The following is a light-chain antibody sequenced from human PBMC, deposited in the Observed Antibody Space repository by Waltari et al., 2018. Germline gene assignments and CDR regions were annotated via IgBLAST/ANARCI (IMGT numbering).Light chain of an antibody. J-gene: IGLJ2*01. V-gene: IGLV2-14*03. Sequence: QSALTQPASMSGSPGQLITISCTGSNSDIGRYNYVPWYQQYPGKAPKVLIYDVNKRPSGASDRFSGSKSGNTASLTISGLQAEDEADYYCSSYTLDIKMIFGGGTKLTVL. CDR3: SSYTLDIKMI. CDR2: DVN. CDR1: NSDIGRYNY.